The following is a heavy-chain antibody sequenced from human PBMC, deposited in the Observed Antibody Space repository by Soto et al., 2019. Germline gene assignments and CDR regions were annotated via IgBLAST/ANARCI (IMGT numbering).Heavy chain of an antibody. CDR3: ARVRAREGSTSNNYYYYSMDV. CDR2: IYPGDSDT. Sequence: PGESLKISCKGSGYSFTSYWIGWVRQMPGKGLEWMGIIYPGDSDTRYSPSFQGQVTISADKSISTAYLQWSSLKASDTAMYYCARVRAREGSTSNNYYYYSMDVWGQGTTVTVSS. J-gene: IGHJ6*02. D-gene: IGHD1-26*01. CDR1: GYSFTSYW. V-gene: IGHV5-51*01.